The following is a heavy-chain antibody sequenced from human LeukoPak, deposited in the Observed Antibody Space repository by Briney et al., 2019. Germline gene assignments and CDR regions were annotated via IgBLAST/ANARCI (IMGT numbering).Heavy chain of an antibody. J-gene: IGHJ4*02. CDR3: ARVPKGYGSGRLFDY. Sequence: ASVKVSCKASGYTFTSYDINWVRQATGQGLEWMGWMNPNSGNTGYAQKFQGRVTITRNTSISTAYMELSSLGSEDTAVYYCARVPKGYGSGRLFDYWGQGTLVTVSS. V-gene: IGHV1-8*03. CDR2: MNPNSGNT. D-gene: IGHD3-10*01. CDR1: GYTFTSYD.